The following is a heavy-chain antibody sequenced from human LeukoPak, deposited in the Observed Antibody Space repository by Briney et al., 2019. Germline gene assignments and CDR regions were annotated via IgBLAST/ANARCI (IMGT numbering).Heavy chain of an antibody. CDR1: GGSISSYY. D-gene: IGHD6-19*01. CDR2: IHYSGNI. Sequence: SETLSLTCTVSGGSISSYYWFWIRQPPGKGLEWIGFIHYSGNINYIPSLKSRVSISVDTSKNQFSLKLSSVTVADTAIYYCTRSLYTSAGGTYYYGMDVWGQGTTVTVSS. J-gene: IGHJ6*02. V-gene: IGHV4-59*01. CDR3: TRSLYTSAGGTYYYGMDV.